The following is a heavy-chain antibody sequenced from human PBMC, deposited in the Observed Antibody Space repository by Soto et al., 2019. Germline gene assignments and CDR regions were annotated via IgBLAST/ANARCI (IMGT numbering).Heavy chain of an antibody. V-gene: IGHV4-59*01. D-gene: IGHD6-13*01. CDR1: GGSISSYY. J-gene: IGHJ4*02. CDR2: IYYSGST. CDR3: AREGIAAAGYFDY. Sequence: QVQLQESGPGLVKPSETLSLTCTVSGGSISSYYWSWIRQPPGKGLEWIGYIYYSGSTNYNPSLTSRVTISVDTSKNQFSLKLSSVTAADTAVYYCAREGIAAAGYFDYWGQGTLVTVSS.